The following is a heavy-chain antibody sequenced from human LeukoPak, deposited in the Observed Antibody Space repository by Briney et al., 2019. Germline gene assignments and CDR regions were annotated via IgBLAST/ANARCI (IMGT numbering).Heavy chain of an antibody. Sequence: GGSLRLSCAASGFTFSSSAMSWVRQAPGKGLEWVSAISNNGGYTYYADSVKGRFTVSRDDSKNTLYLQMNSLRAEDTAVYYCAKDGGLWVSAHWGDSWGRGTLVTVSS. V-gene: IGHV3-23*01. CDR1: GFTFSSSA. CDR3: AKDGGLWVSAHWGDS. J-gene: IGHJ4*02. CDR2: ISNNGGYT. D-gene: IGHD7-27*01.